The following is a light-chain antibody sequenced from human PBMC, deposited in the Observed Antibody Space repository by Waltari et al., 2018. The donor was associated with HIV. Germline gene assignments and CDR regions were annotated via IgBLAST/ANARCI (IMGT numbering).Light chain of an antibody. CDR3: QQNYNMPPT. CDR2: SAS. CDR1: ENIRDY. V-gene: IGKV1-39*01. Sequence: DIQMTQSPSSLSASVGARVTITCRASENIRDYVNWYQQRPGKAPKLLMYSASSLLRGVPSRFSGSGSGTDFTLTITNLQPEDFATYACQQNYNMPPTFGQGTRLEV. J-gene: IGKJ1*01.